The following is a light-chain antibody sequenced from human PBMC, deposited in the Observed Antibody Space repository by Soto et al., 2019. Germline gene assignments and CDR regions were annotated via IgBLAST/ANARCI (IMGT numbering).Light chain of an antibody. CDR3: QQYNNWPPNT. CDR1: QSVSSN. CDR2: GAS. Sequence: EIVMTQSPATLSVSPGERATLSCRASQSVSSNLAWYQQKPGQAPRLLLYGASTSATGIPARFSGSGAGTEFTLTISSLQSEDFAVYYCQQYNNWPPNTFGQGTKLEIK. V-gene: IGKV3-15*01. J-gene: IGKJ2*01.